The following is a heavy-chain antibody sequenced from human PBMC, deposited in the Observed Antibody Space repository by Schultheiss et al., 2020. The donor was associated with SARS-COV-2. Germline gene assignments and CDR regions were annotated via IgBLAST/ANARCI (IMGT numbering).Heavy chain of an antibody. V-gene: IGHV3-53*01. CDR3: AREVAGSSTAHFDY. Sequence: GGSLRLSCAASGFTVSSNYMSWVRQAPGKGLEWVSVISGSGGSTYYADSVKGRFTISRDNSKNTLYLQMNSLRAEDTAVYYCAREVAGSSTAHFDYWGQGTLVTVSS. CDR2: ISGSGGST. CDR1: GFTVSSNY. D-gene: IGHD1-26*01. J-gene: IGHJ4*02.